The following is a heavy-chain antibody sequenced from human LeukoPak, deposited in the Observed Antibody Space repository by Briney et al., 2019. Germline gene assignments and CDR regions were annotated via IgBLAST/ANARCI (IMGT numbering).Heavy chain of an antibody. D-gene: IGHD1-26*01. V-gene: IGHV3-23*01. CDR1: GFTFSSYA. Sequence: PGGSLRLSCAASGFTFSSYAMSWVRQAPGKGLEWVSAISGSGGSTYYADSVKGRFTISRDNSKNTLYLQMNSLRVEDTAIYYCAKDGAQVGVTFDYWGQGTLVTVSS. CDR3: AKDGAQVGVTFDY. J-gene: IGHJ4*02. CDR2: ISGSGGST.